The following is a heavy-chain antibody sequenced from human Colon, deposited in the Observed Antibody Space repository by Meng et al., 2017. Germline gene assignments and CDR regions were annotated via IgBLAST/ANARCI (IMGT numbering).Heavy chain of an antibody. D-gene: IGHD3-9*01. V-gene: IGHV3-11*04. CDR2: ISSSGSAI. CDR3: ARQRYLGAFDL. J-gene: IGHJ3*01. CDR1: GFSFSDSY. Sequence: GHVGAAGGGLVKPGGSLRLSCGASGFSFSDSYMSWIRQAPGRGLDWISYISSSGSAIFHADSVKGRFTISRDNAKNSLYLQMNNLRAEDTAVYYCARQRYLGAFDLWGQGTMVTVSS.